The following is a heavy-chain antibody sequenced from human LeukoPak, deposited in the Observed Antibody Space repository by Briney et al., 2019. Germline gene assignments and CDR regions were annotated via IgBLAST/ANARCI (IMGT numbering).Heavy chain of an antibody. CDR2: INPNSGGT. J-gene: IGHJ4*02. Sequence: ASVKVSCKASGYTFTGYYMHWVRQAPGQGLEWMGWINPNSGGTNYAQKFQGRVTMTRDTSISTAYMELSRLRSDDTAVHYCARDRSGTSFSFDYWGQGTLVTVSS. D-gene: IGHD1-1*01. CDR3: ARDRSGTSFSFDY. V-gene: IGHV1-2*02. CDR1: GYTFTGYY.